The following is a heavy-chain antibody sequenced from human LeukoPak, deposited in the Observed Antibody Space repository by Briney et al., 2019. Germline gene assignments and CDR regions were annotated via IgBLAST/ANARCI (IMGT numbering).Heavy chain of an antibody. D-gene: IGHD3-22*01. V-gene: IGHV1-18*01. Sequence: ASVKVSCKASGYTFTSYGISWVRQAPGQGLEWMGWISAYNGNTNYAQKLQGRVTMTTDTSTSTAYMELRSLRSDDTAVYYCARGNYDSSGYYARVFNFDYWGQGTLVTVSS. CDR2: ISAYNGNT. J-gene: IGHJ4*02. CDR1: GYTFTSYG. CDR3: ARGNYDSSGYYARVFNFDY.